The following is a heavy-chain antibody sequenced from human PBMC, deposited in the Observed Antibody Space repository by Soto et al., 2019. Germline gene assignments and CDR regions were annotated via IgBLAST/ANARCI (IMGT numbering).Heavy chain of an antibody. J-gene: IGHJ5*02. CDR2: INHSGST. V-gene: IGHV4-34*01. CDR1: GGSFSGYY. D-gene: IGHD6-13*01. CDR3: ARVIAAAGINWFDP. Sequence: QGQLQQWGAGLLKPSETLSLTCAVYGGSFSGYYWSWIRQPPGKGLEWIGEINHSGSTNYNPSLKSRVTISVDTSKNQFSLKLSSVTAADTAVYYCARVIAAAGINWFDPWGQGTLVTVSS.